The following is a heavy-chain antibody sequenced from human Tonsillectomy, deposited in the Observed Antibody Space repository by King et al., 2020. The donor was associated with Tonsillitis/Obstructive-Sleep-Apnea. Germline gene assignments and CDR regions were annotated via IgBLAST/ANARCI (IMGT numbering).Heavy chain of an antibody. Sequence: VQLVKSGGGLVQPGRSLRLSCTASGFTFGDYAMSWVRQAPGKGLEWVGFIRSKAYGGTTEYAASVKGRFTISRDDSKSIAYLQMNSLKTEDTAFYYCIRDRDGDYNYWGQGTLVTVSS. J-gene: IGHJ4*02. CDR1: GFTFGDYA. D-gene: IGHD4-17*01. CDR2: IRSKAYGGTT. CDR3: IRDRDGDYNY. V-gene: IGHV3-49*04.